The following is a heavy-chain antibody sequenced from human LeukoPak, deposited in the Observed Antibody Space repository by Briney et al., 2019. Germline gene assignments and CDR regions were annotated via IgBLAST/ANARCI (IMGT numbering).Heavy chain of an antibody. Sequence: GASVKVSCKASGGTFSSYAISWVRQAPGQGLEWVGWISAYNGNTDYAQKFQGRVTMTTDTSTSTAHMELRSLRSDDTAVYYCARQGYSGHSQGAADYWGQGTLVTVSS. D-gene: IGHD4-23*01. CDR3: ARQGYSGHSQGAADY. CDR2: ISAYNGNT. V-gene: IGHV1-18*01. CDR1: GGTFSSYA. J-gene: IGHJ4*02.